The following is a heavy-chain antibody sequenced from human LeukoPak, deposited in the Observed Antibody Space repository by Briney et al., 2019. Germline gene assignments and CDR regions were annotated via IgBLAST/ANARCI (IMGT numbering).Heavy chain of an antibody. V-gene: IGHV3-23*01. CDR1: GFTFSSYA. J-gene: IGHJ5*02. D-gene: IGHD1-26*01. Sequence: PGGSLRLSCAASGFTFSSYAMSWVRQAPGKGLEWVSAISGSGGTIYDADSVKGRFTISRDNSKNTLFLQMNSLRAEDTAVYYCAKGFSGNYYRWSDPWGQGTLVTVSS. CDR2: ISGSGGTI. CDR3: AKGFSGNYYRWSDP.